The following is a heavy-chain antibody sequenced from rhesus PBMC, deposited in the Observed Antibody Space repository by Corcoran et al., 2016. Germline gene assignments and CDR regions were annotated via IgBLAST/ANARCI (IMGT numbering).Heavy chain of an antibody. Sequence: EVQLVQSGAEVKRPGESLKISCKTSGYSFTSYWISWVRQMPGKGLEWMGAIYPSDSDTRYNPSFQCQVTISADQSISTAYLQWSRLKASDTATYYCAKGGWGDLFDYWGQGVLVTVSS. CDR1: GYSFTSYW. CDR2: IYPSDSDT. CDR3: AKGGWGDLFDY. D-gene: IGHD3-34*01. V-gene: IGHV5-20*01. J-gene: IGHJ4*01.